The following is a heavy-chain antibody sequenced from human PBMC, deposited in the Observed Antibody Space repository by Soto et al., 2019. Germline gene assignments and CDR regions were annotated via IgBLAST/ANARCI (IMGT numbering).Heavy chain of an antibody. V-gene: IGHV3-23*01. Sequence: GGSLRLSCAASGFTFSSYAISWVRQAPGKGLEWVSAISGSGGSTYYADSVKGRFTISRDNSKNTLYLQMNSLRAEDTAVYYCAKVGYYDSRGYLQYFQHWGQGTLVTVSS. J-gene: IGHJ1*01. CDR1: GFTFSSYA. CDR3: AKVGYYDSRGYLQYFQH. CDR2: ISGSGGST. D-gene: IGHD3-22*01.